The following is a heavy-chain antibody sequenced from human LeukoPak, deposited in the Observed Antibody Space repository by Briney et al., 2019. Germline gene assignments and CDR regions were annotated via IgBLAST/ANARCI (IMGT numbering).Heavy chain of an antibody. J-gene: IGHJ5*02. CDR1: GYTFTGYY. V-gene: IGHV1-2*06. D-gene: IGHD1-26*01. Sequence: ASVKVSCKASGYTFTGYYMHWVRQAPGQGLGWMGRINPNSGGTNSAQKFQGRVTMTRDTSISTAYMELSRLTSDDTAVYYCARGELVGLGATSAGWFDPWGQGTLVTVSS. CDR2: INPNSGGT. CDR3: ARGELVGLGATSAGWFDP.